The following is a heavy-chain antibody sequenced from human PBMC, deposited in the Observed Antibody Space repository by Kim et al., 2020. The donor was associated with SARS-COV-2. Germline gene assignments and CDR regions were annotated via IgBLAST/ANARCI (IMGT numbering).Heavy chain of an antibody. CDR2: IYYSGST. CDR1: GGSISSGGYY. D-gene: IGHD3-10*01. CDR3: ARGTVYYDSGSSPYYFDY. Sequence: SETLSLTCTVSGGSISSGGYYWSWIRQHPGKGLEWIGYIYYSGSTYYNPSLKSRVTISVDTSKNQFSLKLSSVTAADTAVYYCARGTVYYDSGSSPYYFDYWGQGTLVTVSS. J-gene: IGHJ4*02. V-gene: IGHV4-31*03.